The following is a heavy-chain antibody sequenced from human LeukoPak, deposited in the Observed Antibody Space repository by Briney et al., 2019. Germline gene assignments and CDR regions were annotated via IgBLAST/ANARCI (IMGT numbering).Heavy chain of an antibody. CDR2: INHSGST. CDR3: ARVSRPVAFDI. Sequence: SETLSLTCAVYGGSFSGYYWSWIRQPPGKGLEWIGEINHSGSTNYNPSLKSRVTISVDTSKNQFSLELSSVTAADTAVYYCARVSRPVAFDIWGQGTMVTVSS. D-gene: IGHD1-14*01. J-gene: IGHJ3*02. CDR1: GGSFSGYY. V-gene: IGHV4-34*01.